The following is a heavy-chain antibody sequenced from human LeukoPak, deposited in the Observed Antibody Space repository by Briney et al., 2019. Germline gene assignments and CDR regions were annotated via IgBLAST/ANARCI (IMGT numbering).Heavy chain of an antibody. CDR2: IIPIFGTA. D-gene: IGHD6-6*01. CDR3: ARDGHVLNYYFDY. CDR1: GGTFSSYA. J-gene: IGHJ4*02. Sequence: SVKVSCKASGGTFSSYAISWVRQAPGQGLEWMGGIIPIFGTANYAQKFQGRVTITADESTSTAYMELSSLRSEDTAVYYCARDGHVLNYYFDYWGQGTLVTVSS. V-gene: IGHV1-69*13.